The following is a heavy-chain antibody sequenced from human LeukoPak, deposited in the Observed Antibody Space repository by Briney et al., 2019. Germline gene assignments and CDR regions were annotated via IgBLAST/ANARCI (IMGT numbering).Heavy chain of an antibody. Sequence: ASVKVSCKASGYTFTSCAMHWVRQAPGQRLEWMGWINAGNGNTKYSQKFQGRVTITRDTSASTAYMELSSLRSEDTAVYYCASSPPKEWELAYFDYWGQGTLVTVSS. CDR1: GYTFTSCA. D-gene: IGHD1-26*01. CDR2: INAGNGNT. CDR3: ASSPPKEWELAYFDY. V-gene: IGHV1-3*01. J-gene: IGHJ4*02.